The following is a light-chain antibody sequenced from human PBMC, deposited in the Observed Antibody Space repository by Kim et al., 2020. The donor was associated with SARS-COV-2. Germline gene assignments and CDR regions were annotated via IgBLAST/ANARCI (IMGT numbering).Light chain of an antibody. V-gene: IGKV1-16*01. CDR3: QQYSLFPLT. Sequence: AAVGDRVTFTCRASQAINNHLAWFQQKSGKAPKSLIYAVSTLQSGVPSRFSGSGFGTDFTLTISSLQPEDFATYYCQQYSLFPLTFGGGTKVDIK. J-gene: IGKJ4*01. CDR2: AVS. CDR1: QAINNH.